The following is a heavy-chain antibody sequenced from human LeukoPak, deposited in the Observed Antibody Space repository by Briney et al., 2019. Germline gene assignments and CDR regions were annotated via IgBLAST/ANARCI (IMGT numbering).Heavy chain of an antibody. CDR1: GYTFTSYY. J-gene: IGHJ4*02. Sequence: GASVKVSCKASGYTFTSYYMHWVRQAPGQGLEWMAIINPSGGSTTYAQKFQGRVTMTRDTSKSTVYMELSSLRSEDTAVYYCARATAAGRRVDYWGQGTLVTVSS. CDR2: INPSGGST. D-gene: IGHD6-13*01. V-gene: IGHV1-46*01. CDR3: ARATAAGRRVDY.